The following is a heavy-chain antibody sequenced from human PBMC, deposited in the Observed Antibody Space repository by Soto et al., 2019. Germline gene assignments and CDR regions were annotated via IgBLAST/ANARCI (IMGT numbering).Heavy chain of an antibody. J-gene: IGHJ4*02. CDR1: GFTFSSYG. D-gene: IGHD3-22*01. CDR3: ARDQVIVVATSGFDY. V-gene: IGHV3-33*01. Sequence: PGGSLRLSCAASGFTFSSYGMHGVRQAPGKGLEWVAVIWYDGSNKYYADSVKGRFTISRDNSKNTLYLQMNSLRAEDTAVYYCARDQVIVVATSGFDYWGQGTLVTVSS. CDR2: IWYDGSNK.